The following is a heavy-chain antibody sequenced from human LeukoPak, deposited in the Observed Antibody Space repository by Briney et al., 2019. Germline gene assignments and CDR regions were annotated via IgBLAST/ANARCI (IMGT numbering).Heavy chain of an antibody. J-gene: IGHJ5*02. D-gene: IGHD5-18*01. V-gene: IGHV4-38-2*02. CDR2: IYHSGST. Sequence: SETLSLTCTVSGYSISSGYYWGWIRQPPGKVLGWIWIIYHSGSTYYNPSLNSRVTISVDTSKNQFSLKLSSVPADATAVYYFARHTAMAADNWLHPWGQGTLVTVSS. CDR3: ARHTAMAADNWLHP. CDR1: GYSISSGYY.